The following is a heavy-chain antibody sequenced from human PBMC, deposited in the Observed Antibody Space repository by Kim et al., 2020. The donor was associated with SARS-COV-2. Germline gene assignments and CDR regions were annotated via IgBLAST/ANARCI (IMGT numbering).Heavy chain of an antibody. J-gene: IGHJ4*02. Sequence: YVDSVKGRFTTSRDNSKNSLFLQMNSLRAEDTAVYYCARGSGGSYDYWGQGTLVTVSS. V-gene: IGHV3-7*03. CDR3: ARGSGGSYDY. D-gene: IGHD1-26*01.